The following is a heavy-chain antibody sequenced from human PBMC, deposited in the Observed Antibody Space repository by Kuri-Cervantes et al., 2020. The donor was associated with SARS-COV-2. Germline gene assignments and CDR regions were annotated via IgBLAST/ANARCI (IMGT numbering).Heavy chain of an antibody. CDR3: ARAPYDFWSGYYPYGMDV. D-gene: IGHD3-3*01. CDR1: GGSISSLNW. Sequence: SETLSLTCTVSGGSISSLNWWSWVRQPPGKGLEWIGEIFHSGSTNYNPSLKSRVTISVDTSKNQFSLKLSSVTAADTAVYYCARAPYDFWSGYYPYGMDVWGQGTTVTVSS. CDR2: IFHSGST. J-gene: IGHJ6*02. V-gene: IGHV4-4*02.